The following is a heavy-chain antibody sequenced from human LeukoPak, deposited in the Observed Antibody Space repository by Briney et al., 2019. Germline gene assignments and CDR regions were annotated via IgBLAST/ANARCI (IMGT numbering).Heavy chain of an antibody. V-gene: IGHV3-48*03. J-gene: IGHJ3*02. D-gene: IGHD3-10*01. CDR3: ARADSGTYYNFDI. CDR1: GFTFSGYD. CDR2: ISSSGSTI. Sequence: PGGSLRLSCAASGFTFSGYDMNWVRQAPGKGLEWVSYISSSGSTIYYADSVKGRFTISRDNAKNSLFLQMSSLRAEDTAVYYCARADSGTYYNFDIWGQGTMITVSS.